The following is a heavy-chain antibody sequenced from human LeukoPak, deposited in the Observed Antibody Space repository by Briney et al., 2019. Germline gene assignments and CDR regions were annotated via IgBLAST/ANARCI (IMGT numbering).Heavy chain of an antibody. CDR3: ASDHYYEGRWASDI. CDR2: IIPIFGTA. Sequence: SVKVSCKASGGTFSSYAISWVRQAPGQGLEWMGGIIPIFGTANYAQKFQGRVTITADESTSTAYMELSSLRSEDTAVYYCASDHYYEGRWASDIWGQGTMVTVSS. J-gene: IGHJ3*02. V-gene: IGHV1-69*13. CDR1: GGTFSSYA. D-gene: IGHD3-22*01.